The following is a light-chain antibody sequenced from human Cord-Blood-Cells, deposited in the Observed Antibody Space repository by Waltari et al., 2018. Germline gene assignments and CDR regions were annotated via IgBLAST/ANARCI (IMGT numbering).Light chain of an antibody. V-gene: IGLV2-14*01. J-gene: IGLJ1*01. CDR3: SSYTSSSTPYV. CDR2: DVN. Sequence: QSALTQPASVSGSPGQSITISCTGTSSDVGGYNYVSWYQQHPGKAPKLMIYDVNKRPSGVSNRFSGSKSGNTASPTISGLQAEDEADYYCSSYTSSSTPYVFGTGTKVTVL. CDR1: SSDVGGYNY.